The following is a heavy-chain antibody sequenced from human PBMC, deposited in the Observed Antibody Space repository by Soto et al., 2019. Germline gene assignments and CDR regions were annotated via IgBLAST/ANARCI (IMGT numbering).Heavy chain of an antibody. CDR3: ARGSNLKRYFS. V-gene: IGHV4-34*01. CDR2: INHSGST. CDR1: GGSFSGYY. J-gene: IGHJ4*02. D-gene: IGHD3-9*01. Sequence: SETLSLTCAVYGGSFSGYYWSWIRQPPGKGLEWIGEINHSGSTNYNPSLKSRVTISVDTSKDQFSLKLSSVTAADTAVYYCARGSNLKRYFSWGQGTLVTVSS.